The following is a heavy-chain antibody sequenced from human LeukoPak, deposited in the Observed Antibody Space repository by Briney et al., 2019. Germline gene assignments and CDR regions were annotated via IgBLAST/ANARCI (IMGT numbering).Heavy chain of an antibody. D-gene: IGHD2-21*02. Sequence: PGGSLRLSCVASGFTFNNYGMHWVRQAPGKGLEWVTFISHDGSQKYYADSVKGRFTISRDDSRTTLFLQINSLRVDDPARYYCAKHGDCRGDSCVRLYYKYSYIYVWGKGTPVPVSS. V-gene: IGHV3-33*08. J-gene: IGHJ6*03. CDR1: GFTFNNYG. CDR3: AKHGDCRGDSCVRLYYKYSYIYV. CDR2: ISHDGSQK.